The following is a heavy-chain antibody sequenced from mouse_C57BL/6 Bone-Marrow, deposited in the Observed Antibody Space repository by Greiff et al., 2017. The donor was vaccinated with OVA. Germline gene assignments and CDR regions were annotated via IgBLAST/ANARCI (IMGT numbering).Heavy chain of an antibody. CDR3: ARTTYYGSSFPYFDV. V-gene: IGHV1-64*01. Sequence: VQLQQPGAELVKPGASVKLSCKASGYTFTSYWMHWVKQRPGQGLEWIGMIHPNSGSTNYNEKFKSKATLTVDKSSSTAYMQLSSLTSEDSAVYYCARTTYYGSSFPYFDVWGTGTTVTVSS. CDR2: IHPNSGST. CDR1: GYTFTSYW. D-gene: IGHD1-1*01. J-gene: IGHJ1*03.